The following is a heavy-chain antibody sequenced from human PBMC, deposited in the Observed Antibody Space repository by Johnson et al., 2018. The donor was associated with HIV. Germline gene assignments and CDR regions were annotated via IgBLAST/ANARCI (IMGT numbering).Heavy chain of an antibody. CDR3: ARDLCSSTSCIDAFDI. J-gene: IGHJ3*02. D-gene: IGHD2-2*01. CDR1: GFTFSSYA. Sequence: QMQLVESGGGVVQPGRSLRLSCAASGFTFSSYAMHWVRQAPGKGLEWVAVISYDGSIKYYADSVKGRFTISRDNSKNTLYLQMNSQRAEDTAVYYCARDLCSSTSCIDAFDIWGQGTMVTVSS. V-gene: IGHV3-30*04. CDR2: ISYDGSIK.